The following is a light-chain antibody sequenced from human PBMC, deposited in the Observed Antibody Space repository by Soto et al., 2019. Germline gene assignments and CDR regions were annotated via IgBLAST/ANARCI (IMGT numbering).Light chain of an antibody. J-gene: IGKJ4*01. Sequence: DIQMTQSPSSLSASVGDRVTITCRASQSISSYLDWYQQKPGKAPNLLIFDASSLQSGVPSRFSGSGSGTDFTLTISSLQPEDFATYYCHQSYSTPLTFGGGTKVEIK. CDR2: DAS. V-gene: IGKV1-39*01. CDR1: QSISSY. CDR3: HQSYSTPLT.